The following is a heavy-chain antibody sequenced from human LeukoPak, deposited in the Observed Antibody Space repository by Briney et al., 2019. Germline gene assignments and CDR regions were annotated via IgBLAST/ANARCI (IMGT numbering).Heavy chain of an antibody. CDR2: ISSSGSTI. J-gene: IGHJ6*04. CDR1: GFTFINAW. CDR3: AELGITMIGGV. V-gene: IGHV3-48*04. Sequence: GGSLRLSCAASGFTFINAWMNWVRQAPGKGLEWVSYISSSGSTIYYADSVKGRFTISRDNAKNSLYLQMNSLRAEDTAVYYCAELGITMIGGVWGKGTTVTISS. D-gene: IGHD3-10*02.